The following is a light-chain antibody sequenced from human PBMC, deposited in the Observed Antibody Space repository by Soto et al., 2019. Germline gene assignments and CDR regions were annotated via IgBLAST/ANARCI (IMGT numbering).Light chain of an antibody. CDR2: EVS. J-gene: IGLJ1*01. Sequence: QSALTQPASVSGSPGQSITISCTGTRSDVGGYNFVSWYQQHPGKVPKLIIYEVSNRPSGVSNRFSGFKSGNTASLTISGLQAEDEADYYCSSHTNYKTGVFGTGIKLTVL. CDR3: SSHTNYKTGV. CDR1: RSDVGGYNF. V-gene: IGLV2-14*01.